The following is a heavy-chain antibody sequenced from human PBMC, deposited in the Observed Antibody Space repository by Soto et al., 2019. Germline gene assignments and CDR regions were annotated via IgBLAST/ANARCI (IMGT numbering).Heavy chain of an antibody. CDR3: ARDLNDYGDVGPWFDP. CDR2: ISAYNGNT. CDR1: GYTFTSCG. D-gene: IGHD4-17*01. Sequence: QVQLVQSGAEVKKPGASVKVSCKASGYTFTSCGISWVRQAPGQGLEWMGWISAYNGNTNYAQKLQGRVTMTTDTSTSTAYMELRSLRSDDTAVYYCARDLNDYGDVGPWFDPWGQGTLVTVSS. V-gene: IGHV1-18*01. J-gene: IGHJ5*02.